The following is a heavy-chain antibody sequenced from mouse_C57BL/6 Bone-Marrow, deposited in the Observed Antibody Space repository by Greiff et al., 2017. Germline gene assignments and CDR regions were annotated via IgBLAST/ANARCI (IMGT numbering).Heavy chain of an antibody. CDR1: GFTFSDYG. Sequence: EVQGVESGGGLVKPGGSLKLSCAASGFTFSDYGMHWVRQAPEKGLEWVAYISSGSSTIYYADTVKGRFTITRDNAKNTLFLQLTSLRSEDTAMXYCARPGSYAMDYGGQGTSVTVSS. CDR3: ARPGSYAMDY. CDR2: ISSGSSTI. J-gene: IGHJ4*01. V-gene: IGHV5-17*01.